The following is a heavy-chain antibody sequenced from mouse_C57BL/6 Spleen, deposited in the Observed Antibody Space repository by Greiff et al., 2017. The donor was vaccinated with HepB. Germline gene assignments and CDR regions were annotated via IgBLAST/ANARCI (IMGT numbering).Heavy chain of an antibody. V-gene: IGHV1-26*01. CDR1: GYTFTDYY. J-gene: IGHJ1*03. D-gene: IGHD2-3*01. Sequence: EVQLQQSGPELVKPGASVKISCKASGYTFTDYYMNWVKQSHGKSLEWIGDINPNNGGTSYNQKFKGKATLTVDKSSSTAYMELRSLTSEDSAVYYCARSVTRVFDVWGTGTTVTGPS. CDR3: ARSVTRVFDV. CDR2: INPNNGGT.